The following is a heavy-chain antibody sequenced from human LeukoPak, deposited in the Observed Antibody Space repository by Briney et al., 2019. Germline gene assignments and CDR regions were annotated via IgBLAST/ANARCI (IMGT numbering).Heavy chain of an antibody. CDR3: ARGDWLDY. CDR2: IIPIFGTA. Sequence: GASVKVSCKASGGTFSSYAISWVRQAPGQGLEWMGGIIPIFGTANYAQKFQGRVTITTDESTSTAYMEVRSLRSDDTAVYYCARGDWLDYWGQGTLVTVSS. CDR1: GGTFSSYA. V-gene: IGHV1-69*05. J-gene: IGHJ4*02. D-gene: IGHD3/OR15-3a*01.